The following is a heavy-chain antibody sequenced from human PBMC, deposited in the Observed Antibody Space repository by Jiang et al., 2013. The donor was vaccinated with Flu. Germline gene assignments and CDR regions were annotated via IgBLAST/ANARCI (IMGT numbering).Heavy chain of an antibody. Sequence: GQGLEWMGWISAYNGNTNYAQKLQGRVTMTTDTSTSTAYMELRSLRSDDTAVYYCARDGRYCSSTSCRPLDYWGQGTLVTVSS. CDR2: ISAYNGNT. D-gene: IGHD2-2*01. J-gene: IGHJ4*02. CDR3: ARDGRYCSSTSCRPLDY. V-gene: IGHV1-18*01.